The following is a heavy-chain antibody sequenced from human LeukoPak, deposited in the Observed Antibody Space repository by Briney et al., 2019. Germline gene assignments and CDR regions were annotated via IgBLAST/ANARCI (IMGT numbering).Heavy chain of an antibody. CDR2: IYYSGST. Sequence: SETLSLTCTVSGGSISSSSYYWGWIRQPPGKGLEWIGSIYYSGSTYYNPSLKSRVTVSVDTSKNQFSLKLSSVTAADTAVYYCARTSIAVAGTMDYWGQGTLVTVSS. J-gene: IGHJ4*02. V-gene: IGHV4-39*01. CDR1: GGSISSSSYY. D-gene: IGHD6-19*01. CDR3: ARTSIAVAGTMDY.